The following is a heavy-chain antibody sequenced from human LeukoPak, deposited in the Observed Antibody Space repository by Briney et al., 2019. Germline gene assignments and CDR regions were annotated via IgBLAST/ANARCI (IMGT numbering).Heavy chain of an antibody. J-gene: IGHJ6*02. Sequence: SETLSLTCTVSGGSISSGSYYWSWIRQSAGKGLEWIGRIYTSGSTNYNPSLKSRVTISVDTSKNQFSLKLSSVTAADTAVYYCARGTIGYCSSTSCPRGYYYYGMDVWGQGTTVTVSS. CDR3: ARGTIGYCSSTSCPRGYYYYGMDV. CDR1: GGSISSGSYY. V-gene: IGHV4-61*02. D-gene: IGHD2-2*01. CDR2: IYTSGST.